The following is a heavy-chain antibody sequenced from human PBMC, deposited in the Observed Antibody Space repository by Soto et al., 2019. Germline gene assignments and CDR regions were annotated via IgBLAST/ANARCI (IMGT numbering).Heavy chain of an antibody. CDR3: AREELGGPDK. Sequence: HPGGSLRLSCAASGFSFCSNDMHWVRQGTGEGREWVSIIGTGGDTCYPVSVKGRITISRENAKYSLYLQLKRLRVEDTAVYYCAREELGGPDKWGQGTLVTVSS. V-gene: IGHV3-13*04. D-gene: IGHD3-16*01. J-gene: IGHJ4*02. CDR1: GFSFCSND. CDR2: IGTGGDT.